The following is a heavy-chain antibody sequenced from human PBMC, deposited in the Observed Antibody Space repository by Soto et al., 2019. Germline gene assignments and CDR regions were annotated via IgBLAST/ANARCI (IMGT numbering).Heavy chain of an antibody. CDR3: ARAVGPFDY. J-gene: IGHJ4*02. CDR2: IWHDGSYK. D-gene: IGHD1-26*01. CDR1: GFTFSTYG. V-gene: IGHV3-33*01. Sequence: QVQLVESGGGVVQPGGSLRLSCAASGFTFSTYGIHWVRQAPGKGLEWVAVIWHDGSYKYYADSVKGRFTISRDNSKNPLYLQMNCLRAGDSAVYYCARAVGPFDYWGQGTLVTVSS.